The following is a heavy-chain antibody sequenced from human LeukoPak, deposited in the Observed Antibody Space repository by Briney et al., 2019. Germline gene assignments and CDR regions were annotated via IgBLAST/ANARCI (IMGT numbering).Heavy chain of an antibody. J-gene: IGHJ4*02. CDR3: ARDRLAAAGTVFDY. Sequence: ASVKVSCKASGRTFSSYAISWVRQAPGQGLECMGRIIPIFGTANYAQKFQGRVTITTDESTSTAYMELSSLRSEDTAVYYCARDRLAAAGTVFDYWGQGTLVTVSS. V-gene: IGHV1-69*05. CDR1: GRTFSSYA. CDR2: IIPIFGTA. D-gene: IGHD6-13*01.